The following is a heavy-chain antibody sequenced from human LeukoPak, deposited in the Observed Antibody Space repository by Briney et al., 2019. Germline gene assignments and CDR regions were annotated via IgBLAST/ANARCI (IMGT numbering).Heavy chain of an antibody. CDR2: IFYSGST. CDR1: GGSISSSSYY. J-gene: IGHJ4*02. V-gene: IGHV4-39*01. CDR3: ARRCVSISCYFC. Sequence: SETLSLTCTVSGGSISSSSYYWGWIRQPPGKGLEWIGNIFYSGSTNYNPSPKSRVTISVDTSKNQFSLKLTSVTAADTALYYCARRCVSISCYFCWGQGALVTVSS. D-gene: IGHD2-2*01.